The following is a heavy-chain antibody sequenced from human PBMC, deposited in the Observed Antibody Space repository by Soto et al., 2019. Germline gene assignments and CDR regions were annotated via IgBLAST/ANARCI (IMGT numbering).Heavy chain of an antibody. V-gene: IGHV5-51*01. J-gene: IGHJ6*02. CDR2: MYPGNGDT. Sequence: PGESLKISCEASGYSFIRHWIGWVRQMPGKGPEWMGTMYPGNGDTLYSPSVKGQVTISADNSIATAYLQWSNLKASDTAIYYCVSLMPGEYGMDVWGQGTTVTVSS. D-gene: IGHD7-27*01. CDR1: GYSFIRHW. CDR3: VSLMPGEYGMDV.